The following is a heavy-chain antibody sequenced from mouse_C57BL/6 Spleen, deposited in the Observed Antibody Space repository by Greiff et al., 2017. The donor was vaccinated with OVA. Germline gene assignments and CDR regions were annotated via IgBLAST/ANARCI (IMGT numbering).Heavy chain of an antibody. CDR2: ISGGGGNT. V-gene: IGHV5-9*01. J-gene: IGHJ4*01. CDR3: ARHFSYLDMDY. D-gene: IGHD5-5*01. Sequence: EVQRVESGGGLVKPGGSLKLSCAASGFTFSSYTMSWVRQTPEKRLEWVATISGGGGNTYYPDSVKGRFTISRDNAKNTLYLQMSSLRSEDTALYYSARHFSYLDMDYWGQGTSVTVSS. CDR1: GFTFSSYT.